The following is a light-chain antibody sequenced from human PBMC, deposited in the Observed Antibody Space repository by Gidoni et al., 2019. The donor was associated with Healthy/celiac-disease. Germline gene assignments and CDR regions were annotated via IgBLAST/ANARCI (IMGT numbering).Light chain of an antibody. CDR2: DAS. CDR1: QSVSSY. CDR3: QQRSNWLT. Sequence: EIVLTQSPATLSLSPVERATLSCRASQSVSSYLAWYQQKPGQAPRLLIYDASNRATGIPARFSGSGSGTDFTLTISSLEREDFAVYYCQQRSNWLTFGGGTKVEIK. J-gene: IGKJ4*01. V-gene: IGKV3-11*01.